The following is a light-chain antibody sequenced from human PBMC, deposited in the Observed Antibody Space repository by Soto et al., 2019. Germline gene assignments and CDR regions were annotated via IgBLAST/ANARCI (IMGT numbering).Light chain of an antibody. J-gene: IGKJ1*01. V-gene: IGKV1-5*03. CDR1: QTISSW. CDR3: QHYNSYSEA. Sequence: DIQVTQSPSSVSASVGDRVTITCRASQTISSWLAWYQQKPGKAPKLLIYKASTLKSGVPSGFSGSGSGTEFTLTISSLQPDDFATYYCQHYNSYSEAFGQGTKVDIK. CDR2: KAS.